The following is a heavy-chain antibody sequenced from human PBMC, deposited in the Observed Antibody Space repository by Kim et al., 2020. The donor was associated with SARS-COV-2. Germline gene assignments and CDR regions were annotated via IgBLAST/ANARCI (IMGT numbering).Heavy chain of an antibody. CDR3: ASWGSWAGTPHYYGMDV. D-gene: IGHD1-1*01. CDR1: GGSISSSSYY. CDR2: IYYSGST. V-gene: IGHV4-39*01. Sequence: SETLSLTCTVSGGSISSSSYYWGWIRQPPGKGLEWIGSIYYSGSTYYNPSLKSRVTISVDTSKNQFSLKLSSVTAADTAVYYCASWGSWAGTPHYYGMDVWGQGTTVTVSS. J-gene: IGHJ6*02.